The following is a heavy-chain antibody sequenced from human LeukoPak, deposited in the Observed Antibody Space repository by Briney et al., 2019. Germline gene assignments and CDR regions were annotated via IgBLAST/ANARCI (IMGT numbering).Heavy chain of an antibody. CDR1: GGSISSYY. Sequence: SETLSLTCTVSGGSISSYYWSWIRQPPGKGLEWIGYIYYSGSTNYNPSLKSRVTISVDTSKKQFSLNLSSVTAADTAVYYCARGLGYYDSSVGYWGQGTLVTVSS. D-gene: IGHD3-22*01. V-gene: IGHV4-59*01. CDR3: ARGLGYYDSSVGY. J-gene: IGHJ4*02. CDR2: IYYSGST.